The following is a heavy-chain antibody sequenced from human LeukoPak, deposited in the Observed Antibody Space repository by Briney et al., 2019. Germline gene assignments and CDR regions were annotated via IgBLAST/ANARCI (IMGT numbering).Heavy chain of an antibody. CDR1: GYTLTELS. J-gene: IGHJ3*02. V-gene: IGHV1-24*01. CDR3: ATRFSRSPEPAATAHAFDI. Sequence: ASAKVSCKVSGYTLTELSMHWVRQAPGKGLEWMGGFDPEDGETIYAQKFQGRVTMTEDTSTDTAYMELSSLRSEDTAVYYCATRFSRSPEPAATAHAFDIWGQGTMVTVSS. CDR2: FDPEDGET. D-gene: IGHD2-2*01.